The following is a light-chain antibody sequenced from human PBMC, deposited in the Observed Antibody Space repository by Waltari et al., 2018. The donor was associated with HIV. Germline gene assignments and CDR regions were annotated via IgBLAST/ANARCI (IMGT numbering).Light chain of an antibody. CDR1: SSDVGGYNY. J-gene: IGLJ3*02. CDR2: DVS. CDR3: SSYTSSSFWV. V-gene: IGLV2-14*01. Sequence: QSDLTQPASVSGSPGQSITIPCTGTSSDVGGYNYLSWYQQHPGKAPKLMIYDVSNRPSGVSNRFSGSKSGNTASLTISGLQAEDEADYYCSSYTSSSFWVFGGGTKLTVL.